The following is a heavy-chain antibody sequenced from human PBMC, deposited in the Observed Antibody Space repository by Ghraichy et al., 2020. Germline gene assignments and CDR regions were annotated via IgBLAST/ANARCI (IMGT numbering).Heavy chain of an antibody. CDR1: GFNFITHA. D-gene: IGHD1-7*01. Sequence: GESLNISCAASGFNFITHAMTWVRQAPGKGLEWVSSLSYNGGSTYYTDSVKGRFTISRDNSKNTVYLQMNSLRAEDTAVYYCAKGHPWGTLPSGFDFWGQGSLVTVSS. J-gene: IGHJ4*02. V-gene: IGHV3-23*01. CDR2: LSYNGGST. CDR3: AKGHPWGTLPSGFDF.